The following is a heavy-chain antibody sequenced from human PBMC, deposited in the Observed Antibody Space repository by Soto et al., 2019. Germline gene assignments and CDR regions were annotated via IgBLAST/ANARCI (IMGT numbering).Heavy chain of an antibody. CDR3: ARTGTTVYAFDI. J-gene: IGHJ3*02. CDR1: GDSVSSNSAA. CDR2: TYYRSRWYN. V-gene: IGHV6-1*01. D-gene: IGHD1-1*01. Sequence: SQTLSLSCVISGDSVSSNSAAGECSIRSPSRGLEWLGRTYYRSRWYNDYAVSVKSRITINPDTSKNQFSLQLNSVTPEDTAVYYCARTGTTVYAFDIWGQGTMVTVSS.